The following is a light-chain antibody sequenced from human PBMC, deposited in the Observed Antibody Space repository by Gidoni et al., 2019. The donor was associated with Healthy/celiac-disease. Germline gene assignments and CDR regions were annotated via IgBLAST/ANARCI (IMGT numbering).Light chain of an antibody. CDR3: QQHYSYPC. J-gene: IGKJ4*01. CDR1: QGISSY. V-gene: IGKV1-8*01. CDR2: AAS. Sequence: AIRMTQSPSSLSASTGDRVTITCRASQGISSYLAWYQQKPGKAPKLLIYAASTLQSGAPSRFSGSGSGTDFTLTISCLQSEDFATYYCQQHYSYPCFXGXTKVXIK.